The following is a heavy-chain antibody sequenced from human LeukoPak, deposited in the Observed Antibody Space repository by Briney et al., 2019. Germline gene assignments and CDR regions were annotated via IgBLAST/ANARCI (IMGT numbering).Heavy chain of an antibody. CDR1: GYTFTGYY. CDR2: INPNSGGT. CDR3: ARDLAVQPDAFDI. V-gene: IGHV1-2*02. Sequence: ASVKVSCKTSGYTFTGYYMHWVRQAPGQGLEWMGWINPNSGGTNYAQKFQGRVTMTRDTSISTAYMELSRLRSDDTAVYYCARDLAVQPDAFDIWGQGTMVTVSS. J-gene: IGHJ3*02. D-gene: IGHD1-1*01.